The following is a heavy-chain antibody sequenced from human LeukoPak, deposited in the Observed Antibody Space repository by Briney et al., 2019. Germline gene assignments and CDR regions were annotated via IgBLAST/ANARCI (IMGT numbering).Heavy chain of an antibody. D-gene: IGHD6-13*01. CDR3: ARESAPGYIDY. Sequence: GGSLRLSCAASGFTVSSNYMTWVRQAPGKGLEWVSVIYSYGTTYYADSVKGRFTISRDNSKNTVFLQMNSLRVEDTAVYYCARESAPGYIDYWGQGSLVTVSS. CDR1: GFTVSSNY. J-gene: IGHJ4*02. V-gene: IGHV3-66*01. CDR2: IYSYGTT.